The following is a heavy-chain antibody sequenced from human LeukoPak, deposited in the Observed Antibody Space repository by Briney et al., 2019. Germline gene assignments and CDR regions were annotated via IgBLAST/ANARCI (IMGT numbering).Heavy chain of an antibody. D-gene: IGHD3-9*01. CDR1: GYTFTSYY. CDR3: ARDPPRGRRQSNYDILTGYNY. V-gene: IGHV1-46*01. CDR2: INPSGGST. J-gene: IGHJ4*02. Sequence: ASVKVSCKASGYTFTSYYIHWVRQAPGQGLEWMGIINPSGGSTTYAQKLQGRVTMTTDTSTSTAYMELRSLRSDDTAVYYCARDPPRGRRQSNYDILTGYNYWGQGTLVTVSS.